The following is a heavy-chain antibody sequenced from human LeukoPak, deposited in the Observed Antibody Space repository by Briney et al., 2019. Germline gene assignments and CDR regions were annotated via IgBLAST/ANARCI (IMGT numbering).Heavy chain of an antibody. CDR3: AKDLNYGLDY. J-gene: IGHJ4*02. D-gene: IGHD3-10*01. CDR2: ISGGSGSI. Sequence: GGSLRLSCAASGFTFSSYSMNWVRQAPGERLEWLSYISGGSGSIIHADSVRGRFTISRDDAMNTLYLQMNSLRAEDTAVYYCAKDLNYGLDYWGQGTLVTVSS. V-gene: IGHV3-48*01. CDR1: GFTFSSYS.